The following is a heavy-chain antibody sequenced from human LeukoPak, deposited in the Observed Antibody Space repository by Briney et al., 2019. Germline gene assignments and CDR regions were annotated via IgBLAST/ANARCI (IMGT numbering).Heavy chain of an antibody. D-gene: IGHD3-9*01. CDR1: GFTFSSYG. Sequence: SGGSLRLSCAASGFTFSSYGMHWVRQAPGKWLEWVAFIRYDGSNKYYADSVKGRFTISRDNSKNTLYLQMNSLRAEDTAVYYGAKEPDFDWLLLDNWRQGTLVTVSS. CDR3: AKEPDFDWLLLDN. J-gene: IGHJ4*02. V-gene: IGHV3-30*02. CDR2: IRYDGSNK.